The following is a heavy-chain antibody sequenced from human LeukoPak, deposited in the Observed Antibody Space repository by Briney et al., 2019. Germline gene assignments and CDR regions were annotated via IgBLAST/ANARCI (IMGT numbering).Heavy chain of an antibody. CDR3: ARACGGDCYLSDY. V-gene: IGHV3-21*01. D-gene: IGHD2-21*02. CDR2: ISTSSSYI. Sequence: KTGGSLRLSCAASGFTFSTSSMNWVRQAPGKGLEWVSSISTSSSYIYYADSVKGRFTISRDNAKNSLYLQMNSLRAEDTAVYYCARACGGDCYLSDYWGQGTLVTVSS. CDR1: GFTFSTSS. J-gene: IGHJ4*02.